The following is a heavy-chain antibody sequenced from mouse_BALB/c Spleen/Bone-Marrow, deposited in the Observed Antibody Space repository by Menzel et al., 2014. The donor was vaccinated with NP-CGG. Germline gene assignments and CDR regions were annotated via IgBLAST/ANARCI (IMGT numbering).Heavy chain of an antibody. CDR1: GISITTGNYR. V-gene: IGHV3-5*02. D-gene: IGHD2-1*01. CDR3: ARYGNYFDY. Sequence: EVQGVESGPGLVKPSQTVSPTCTATGISITTGNYRWSWIRQFPGNKLEWIGYIYYSGTITYNPSLTSRTTITRDTSKNQFFLEMNSLTAEDTATYYCARYGNYFDYWGQGTTLTVSS. CDR2: IYYSGTI. J-gene: IGHJ2*01.